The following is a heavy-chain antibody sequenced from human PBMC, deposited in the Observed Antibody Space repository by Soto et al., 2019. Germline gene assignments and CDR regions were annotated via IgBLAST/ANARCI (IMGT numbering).Heavy chain of an antibody. J-gene: IGHJ5*02. V-gene: IGHV4-31*03. CDR3: ARDIRNSGWFDP. CDR1: GGSISSGGYY. CDR2: IYYSGST. Sequence: QVQLQESGPGLVKPSQTLSLTCTVSGGSISSGGYYWSWIRQHPGKGLEWIGYIYYSGSTYYNPSLKSRVTISVATSKNHFSQKLSSVTAADTAVYYCARDIRNSGWFDPWGQGTLVTVSS. D-gene: IGHD1-7*01.